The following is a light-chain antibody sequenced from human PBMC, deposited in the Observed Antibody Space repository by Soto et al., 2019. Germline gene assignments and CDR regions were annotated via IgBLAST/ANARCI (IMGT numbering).Light chain of an antibody. V-gene: IGLV2-14*03. CDR2: DVH. CDR1: SSDIGAYNL. J-gene: IGLJ2*01. CDR3: TSGTGRTTMI. Sequence: QSVLTQPPSVSGSPGQSITISCTGSSSDIGAYNLVSWYQQHPSKAPKLMLYDVHIRPSGVSHRFSASKSSNTAPLTISGLHAEEEADYYCTSGTGRTTMIFGGGTQLTVL.